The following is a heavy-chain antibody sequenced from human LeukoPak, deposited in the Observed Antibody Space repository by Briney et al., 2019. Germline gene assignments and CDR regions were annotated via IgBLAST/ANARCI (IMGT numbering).Heavy chain of an antibody. Sequence: GGSLRLSCEASGFTFSRYWMSWVRQAPGKGLEWVSGISPSGDIKYYVDSVKGRFTVSRDNSKNTLYLQINSLRDEDTAVYYCAKDDAWLQYNDWGQGTLVTVSS. CDR1: GFTFSRYW. CDR3: AKDDAWLQYND. J-gene: IGHJ4*02. D-gene: IGHD5-24*01. V-gene: IGHV3-23*01. CDR2: ISPSGDIK.